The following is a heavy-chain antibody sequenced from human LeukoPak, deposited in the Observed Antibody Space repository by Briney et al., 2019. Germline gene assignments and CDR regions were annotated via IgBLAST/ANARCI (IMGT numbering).Heavy chain of an antibody. J-gene: IGHJ3*02. CDR1: GGSFSGYY. D-gene: IGHD2-2*02. CDR3: ATGYCSSTSCYTQIVDI. CDR2: INHSGST. V-gene: IGHV4-34*01. Sequence: SETLSLTCAVYGGSFSGYYWSWIRQPPGKGLEWIGEINHSGSTNYNPSLKSRVTISVDTSKNQFSLKLSSVTAADTAVYYCATGYCSSTSCYTQIVDIWGQGTMVTVSS.